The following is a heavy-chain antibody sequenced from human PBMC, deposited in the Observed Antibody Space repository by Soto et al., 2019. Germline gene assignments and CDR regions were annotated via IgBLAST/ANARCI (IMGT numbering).Heavy chain of an antibody. V-gene: IGHV1-69*12. J-gene: IGHJ4*02. CDR1: RNTFPSYA. CDR3: ARVVCGIAAGLGYFDS. CDR2: IIPVLSTS. Sequence: QVQLVQSGAELKKPGSSVKVSCKTLRNTFPSYAISWVRQAPGQGLDWMGVIIPVLSTSNYAQKFQDRVTITADESTTTFYLKLSSLRSDDTAVYYCARVVCGIAAGLGYFDSWGQGTLVSVSS. D-gene: IGHD6-25*01.